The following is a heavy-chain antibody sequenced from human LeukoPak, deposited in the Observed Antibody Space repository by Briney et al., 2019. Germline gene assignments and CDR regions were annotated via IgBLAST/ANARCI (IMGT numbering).Heavy chain of an antibody. CDR3: ARAGAVWSFDY. D-gene: IGHD1-26*01. CDR2: ISGGGDIT. J-gene: IGHJ4*02. CDR1: GFTFTSFP. V-gene: IGHV3-23*01. Sequence: GGSLRLSCAASGFTFTSFPMTWVRQAPGKGLEWVSGISGGGDITKYADSVKGRFTISRDKSKNTPYLQMNSLRAEDTAIYYCARAGAVWSFDYWGQGTLVTVSS.